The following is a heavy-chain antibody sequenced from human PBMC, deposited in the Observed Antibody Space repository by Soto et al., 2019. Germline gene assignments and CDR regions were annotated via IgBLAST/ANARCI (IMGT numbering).Heavy chain of an antibody. CDR2: INQDGTEK. CDR1: GFTFSNFL. D-gene: IGHD4-4*01. CDR3: AMGHYSNPL. Sequence: EALLVESGGDLVQPGGSLRLSCAASGFTFSNFLMNWVRQAPGKGLEWVANINQDGTEKYYVDSVKGRFTISRDNAKKSLYLQMNSLRVEDTAMSHCAMGHYSNPLGGQGTLVTVSS. V-gene: IGHV3-7*01. J-gene: IGHJ4*02.